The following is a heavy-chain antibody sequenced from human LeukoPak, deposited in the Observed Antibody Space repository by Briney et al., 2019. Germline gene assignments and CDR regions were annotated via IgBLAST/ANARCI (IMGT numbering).Heavy chain of an antibody. CDR3: ARATYSNYIDY. CDR2: INHSGST. J-gene: IGHJ4*02. Sequence: PSETLSLTCAVYGGSFSGHYWSWIRQPPGKGLEWIGEINHSGSTNYNPSLKSRVTISVDTSKNQFSLKLSSVTAADTAVYYCARATYSNYIDYWGQGTLVTVSS. CDR1: GGSFSGHY. V-gene: IGHV4-34*01. D-gene: IGHD4-11*01.